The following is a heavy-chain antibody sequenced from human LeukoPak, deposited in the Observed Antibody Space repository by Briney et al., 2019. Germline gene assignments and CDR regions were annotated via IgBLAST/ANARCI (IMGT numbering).Heavy chain of an antibody. CDR2: IKQDGSEK. Sequence: GGSLRLSCAASGFTFSSYWMSWVRQAPGKGLEWVANIKQDGSEKYYVDSVKGRFTISRDNAKNSLYLQMNSLRPEDTALYYCAKVGVRGVSTNWFDPWGQGTPVTVFS. D-gene: IGHD3-10*01. V-gene: IGHV3-7*03. CDR1: GFTFSSYW. J-gene: IGHJ5*02. CDR3: AKVGVRGVSTNWFDP.